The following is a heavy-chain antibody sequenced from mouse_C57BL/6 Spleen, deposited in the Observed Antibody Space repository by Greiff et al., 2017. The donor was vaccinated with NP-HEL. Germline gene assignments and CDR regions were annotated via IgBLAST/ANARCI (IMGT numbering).Heavy chain of an antibody. Sequence: QVQLQQPGAELVMPGASVKLSCKASGYTFTSYWMHWVKQRPGQGLEWIGEIDPSDSYTNYNQKFKGKSTLTVDKSSSTAYMQLSSLTSEDSAVYYCARRSYYYGSTMDYWGQGTSVTVSS. D-gene: IGHD1-1*01. CDR3: ARRSYYYGSTMDY. V-gene: IGHV1-69*01. CDR2: IDPSDSYT. CDR1: GYTFTSYW. J-gene: IGHJ4*01.